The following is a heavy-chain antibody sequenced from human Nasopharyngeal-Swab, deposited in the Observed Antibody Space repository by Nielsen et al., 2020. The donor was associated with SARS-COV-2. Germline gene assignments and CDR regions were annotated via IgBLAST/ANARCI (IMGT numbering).Heavy chain of an antibody. CDR3: ARASGIAAAGRAPIDY. V-gene: IGHV4-34*01. CDR2: INHSGST. D-gene: IGHD6-13*01. J-gene: IGHJ4*02. CDR1: SGSFSGYY. Sequence: SQTLSLTCAVYSGSFSGYYWSWIRQPPGKGLEWIGEINHSGSTNYNPSLKSRVTISVDTSKNQFSLKLSSVTAADTAVYYCARASGIAAAGRAPIDYWGQGTLVTVSS.